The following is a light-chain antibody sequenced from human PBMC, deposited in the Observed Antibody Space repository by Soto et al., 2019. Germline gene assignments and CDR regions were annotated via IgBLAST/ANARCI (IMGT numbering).Light chain of an antibody. CDR1: SSDVGGYNF. CDR2: DDT. Sequence: QSVLTQPRSVSGSPGQTVTISCTGTSSDVGGYNFVSWYQQHPGKAPKLMIYDDTKRSSGVPDRFSGSKSGNTASLAISGLQAEDEADYYCCSYAGTYTLVFGGGTKLTVL. J-gene: IGLJ3*02. V-gene: IGLV2-11*01. CDR3: CSYAGTYTLV.